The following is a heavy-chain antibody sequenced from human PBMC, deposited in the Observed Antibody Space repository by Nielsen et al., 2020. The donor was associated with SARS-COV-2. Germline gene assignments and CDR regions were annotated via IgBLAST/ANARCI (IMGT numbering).Heavy chain of an antibody. Sequence: GESLKISCAGSGFSFKSFYFNWVRQAPGKGLMWVSRINTDGSKTDYADSVKGRFTISRDNAKNTLYLQMNSLRAEDTAVYYCARLRDDGYYFDTGPYDYWGQGTLVTVSS. D-gene: IGHD3-22*01. CDR1: GFSFKSFY. CDR3: ARLRDDGYYFDTGPYDY. V-gene: IGHV3-74*01. CDR2: INTDGSKT. J-gene: IGHJ4*02.